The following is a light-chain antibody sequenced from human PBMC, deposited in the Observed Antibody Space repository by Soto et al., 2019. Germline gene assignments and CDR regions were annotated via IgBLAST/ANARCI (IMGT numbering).Light chain of an antibody. V-gene: IGKV3-11*01. J-gene: IGKJ3*01. CDR3: QQRRDWPPT. Sequence: EIVLTQSPATLSLSPGERATLSCRATQSVDNYLAWYQQKRGQAPRLLIYEAIFRPTGVPARFSGSGSGTDFTLTISSLEPEDFAVYFCQQRRDWPPTFGPGTKVD. CDR2: EAI. CDR1: QSVDNY.